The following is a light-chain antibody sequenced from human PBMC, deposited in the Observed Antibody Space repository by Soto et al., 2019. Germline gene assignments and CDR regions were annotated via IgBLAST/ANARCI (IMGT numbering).Light chain of an antibody. CDR2: LAS. CDR3: QQLNSYPRT. J-gene: IGKJ1*01. V-gene: IGKV1-9*01. Sequence: DVQLTQSPSFLSTSVGDRVTITCPASQGIGSYLAWYQQKPGKAPKFLICLASTLQSGVPSRFSGSGSGTEFNLTITNLQPEDFATYYCQQLNSYPRTFGQGTKVEI. CDR1: QGIGSY.